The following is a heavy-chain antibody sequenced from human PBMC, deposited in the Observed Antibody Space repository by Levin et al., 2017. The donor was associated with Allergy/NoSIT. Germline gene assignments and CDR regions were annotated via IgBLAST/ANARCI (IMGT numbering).Heavy chain of an antibody. J-gene: IGHJ6*02. V-gene: IGHV3-9*01. D-gene: IGHD3-3*01. CDR1: GFTFDDYA. CDR3: AKDTYYDFWSGSPSGMDV. Sequence: GGSLRLSCAASGFTFDDYAMHWVRQAPGKGLEWVSGISWNSGSIGYADSVKGRFTISRDNAKNSLYLQMNSLRAEDTALYYCAKDTYYDFWSGSPSGMDVWGQGTTVTVSS. CDR2: ISWNSGSI.